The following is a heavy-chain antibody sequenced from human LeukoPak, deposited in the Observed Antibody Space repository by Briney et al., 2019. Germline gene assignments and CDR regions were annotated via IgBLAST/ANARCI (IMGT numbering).Heavy chain of an antibody. V-gene: IGHV3-7*01. Sequence: PGGSLRLSCAASGFTFTSFWMTWVRQSPGKGLEWVANIKQDGSEKYYVESVKGRFTISRENAKNSLFLQMNSLRAEDTAVYYCAGMGHDGDYVVDYWGQGTLVTVSS. J-gene: IGHJ4*02. CDR2: IKQDGSEK. D-gene: IGHD4-17*01. CDR3: AGMGHDGDYVVDY. CDR1: GFTFTSFW.